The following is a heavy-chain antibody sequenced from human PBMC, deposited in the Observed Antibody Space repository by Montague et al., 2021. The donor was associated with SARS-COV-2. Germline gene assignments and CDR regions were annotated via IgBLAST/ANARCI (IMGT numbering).Heavy chain of an antibody. V-gene: IGHV4-31*03. CDR2: IYHTGST. Sequence: TLSLTCTVSGGSITSGGYYWTWIRQHPGKGLEWIGYIYHTGSTYYNPSLESRLRTSVDTSKNEFSLTLTSVTAADTAIYYCARDLGWGSSGAGYIDLWGRGTLVTVSS. CDR1: GGSITSGGYY. CDR3: ARDLGWGSSGAGYIDL. D-gene: IGHD2-21*01. J-gene: IGHJ2*01.